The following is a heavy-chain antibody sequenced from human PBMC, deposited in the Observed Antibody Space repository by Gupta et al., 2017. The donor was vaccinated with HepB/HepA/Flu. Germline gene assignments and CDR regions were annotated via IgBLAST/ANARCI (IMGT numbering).Heavy chain of an antibody. Sequence: EVLLVQSAGGLIQLVGSLTLSCAASGFIVSSHDMYWVGQAPGKGLEWVSVIYTGGTTYFADSVKGRFTISRDTSKNTLYLQMSSLGAEDTAVYYCARLIVAGATGRYFDYWGQGTLVTVSS. CDR3: ARLIVAGATGRYFDY. V-gene: IGHV3-53*01. CDR1: GFIVSSHD. J-gene: IGHJ4*02. CDR2: IYTGGTT. D-gene: IGHD1-26*01.